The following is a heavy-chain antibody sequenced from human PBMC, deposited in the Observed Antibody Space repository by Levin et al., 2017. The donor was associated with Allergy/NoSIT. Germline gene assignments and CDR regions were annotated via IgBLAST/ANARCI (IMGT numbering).Heavy chain of an antibody. CDR2: ISYDGSNK. CDR1: GFTFSSYA. Sequence: PGGSLRLSCAASGFTFSSYAMHWVRQAPGKGLEWVAVISYDGSNKYYADSVKGRFTISRDNSKNTLYLQMNSLRAEDTAVYYCARGTRPMGSSSFIIYWGQGTLVTVSS. V-gene: IGHV3-30*04. CDR3: ARGTRPMGSSSFIIY. J-gene: IGHJ4*02. D-gene: IGHD6-6*01.